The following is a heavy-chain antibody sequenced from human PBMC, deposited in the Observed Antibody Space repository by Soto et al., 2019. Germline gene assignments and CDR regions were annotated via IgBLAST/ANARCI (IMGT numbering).Heavy chain of an antibody. Sequence: QVQLVQSGAEVKKPGASVKVSCKASGYTFTSYGISWVRQAPGQGLEWMGWISAYNGNTNYAQKLQGRVTMTTDTSTSTAYMELRSLRSDDTAVYYCARDSYDILTGYFARLNFDYWGQGTLVTVSS. D-gene: IGHD3-9*01. CDR1: GYTFTSYG. CDR2: ISAYNGNT. CDR3: ARDSYDILTGYFARLNFDY. J-gene: IGHJ4*02. V-gene: IGHV1-18*01.